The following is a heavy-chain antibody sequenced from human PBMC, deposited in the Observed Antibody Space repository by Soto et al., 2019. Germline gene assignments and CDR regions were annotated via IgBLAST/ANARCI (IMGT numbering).Heavy chain of an antibody. CDR3: VKVSTFYDILTGYYSTNFFDP. D-gene: IGHD3-9*01. J-gene: IGHJ5*02. CDR2: ISSDGDIT. V-gene: IGHV3-64D*06. CDR1: VFPFIEYS. Sequence: GCLGISSSSSVFPFIEYSMHWVRQAPGKGLQYVSTISSDGDITYYADSVKGRFTIPRDNSKNTLYLQMKSLRPEDTAVYYCVKVSTFYDILTGYYSTNFFDPWGQGTRVSVSA.